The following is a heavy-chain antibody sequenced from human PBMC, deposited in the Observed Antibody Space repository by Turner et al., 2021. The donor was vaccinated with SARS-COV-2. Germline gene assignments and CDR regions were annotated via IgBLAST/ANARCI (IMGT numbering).Heavy chain of an antibody. CDR1: GCSISSSSYY. Sequence: QLQLQESGPGLVKPSETLSLTCTVSGCSISSSSYYWGWLRQPPGKGLEWMGSINNSGSTYYNPTLKSRVTITEDTTKNQFSQKLTSGTAADTAVYFCARHWEVAAAAYLARFDPWGQGTLVTVSS. CDR3: ARHWEVAAAAYLARFDP. V-gene: IGHV4-39*01. J-gene: IGHJ5*02. D-gene: IGHD6-13*01. CDR2: INNSGST.